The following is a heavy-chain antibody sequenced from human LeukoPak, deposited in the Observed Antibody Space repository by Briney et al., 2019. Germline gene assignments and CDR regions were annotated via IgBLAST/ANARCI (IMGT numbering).Heavy chain of an antibody. CDR1: GGSFSGFY. V-gene: IGHV4-34*01. CDR3: ARGIANTAVAGTFGY. CDR2: INHSGST. Sequence: SETLSLTCAVYGGSFSGFYWSWIRQPPGNGLEWIGEINHSGSTNYNPSLKSRVTISVDTSKNQFSLMLSSVTAADTAVYYCARGIANTAVAGTFGYWGQGTLVTVSS. D-gene: IGHD6-19*01. J-gene: IGHJ4*02.